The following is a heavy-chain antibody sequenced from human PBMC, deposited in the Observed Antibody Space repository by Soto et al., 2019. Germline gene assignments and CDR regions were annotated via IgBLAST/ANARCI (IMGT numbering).Heavy chain of an antibody. CDR1: GGTFSSYT. D-gene: IGHD6-13*01. J-gene: IGHJ6*02. CDR2: IIPILGIA. Sequence: GASVKVSCKASGGTFSSYTISWVRQAPGQGLEWMGRIIPILGIANYAQKFQGRVTITADKSTSTAYMELSSLRSEDTAVYYCARDSPIAATHYYGMEVWGQGTMVTVSS. CDR3: ARDSPIAATHYYGMEV. V-gene: IGHV1-69*04.